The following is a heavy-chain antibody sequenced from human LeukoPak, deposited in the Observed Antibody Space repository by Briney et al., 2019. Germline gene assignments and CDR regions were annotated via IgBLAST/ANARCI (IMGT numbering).Heavy chain of an antibody. CDR1: GFTFDYYA. V-gene: IGHV3-9*01. CDR3: AKVTGYSYEDYFDY. D-gene: IGHD5-18*01. Sequence: SLRLSCAASGFTFDYYAMHWVRQAPGKGLEWVSGISWNSGSLVYADSVKGRFTISRDNVKNSLFLQMNSLRAEDTALYYCAKVTGYSYEDYFDYWGQGTLVTVSS. CDR2: ISWNSGSL. J-gene: IGHJ4*02.